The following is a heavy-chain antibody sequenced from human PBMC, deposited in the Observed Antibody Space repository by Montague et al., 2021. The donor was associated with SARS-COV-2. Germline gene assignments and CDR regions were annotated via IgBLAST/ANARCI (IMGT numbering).Heavy chain of an antibody. CDR2: ISTDVNKK. V-gene: IGHV3-30*04. Sequence: SLRLSCAASGFTFSSYAMHWVRQAPGKGLEWVAVISTDVNKKYYADSVKGRFTISRDTSKNTLSLQLNDLRVEDAALYYCAKDQGIGYSDFDYWGQGALVTVSS. D-gene: IGHD2-15*01. CDR3: AKDQGIGYSDFDY. J-gene: IGHJ4*02. CDR1: GFTFSSYA.